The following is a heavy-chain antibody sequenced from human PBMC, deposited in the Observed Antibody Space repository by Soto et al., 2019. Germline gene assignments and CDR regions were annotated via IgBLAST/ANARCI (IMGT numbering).Heavy chain of an antibody. CDR3: ARLGSSGLVSALDY. CDR1: GYTFSTYW. J-gene: IGHJ4*02. CDR2: IYPGDSDT. V-gene: IGHV5-51*01. D-gene: IGHD6-19*01. Sequence: GESLKISCEVSGYTFSTYWMAWVRQMPGKGLEWMGIIYPGDSDTTYSPSLQGQVTISADKSINTAYLQWSSLKDSDTAMYYCARLGSSGLVSALDYWGQGTLVTVSS.